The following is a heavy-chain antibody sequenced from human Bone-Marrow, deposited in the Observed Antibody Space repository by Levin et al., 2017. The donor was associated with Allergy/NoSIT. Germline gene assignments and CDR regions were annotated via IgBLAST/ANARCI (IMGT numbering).Heavy chain of an antibody. V-gene: IGHV3-33*01. Sequence: GESLKISCAASGFTFSSYGMHWVRQAPGKGLEWVAVIWYDGSNKYYADSVKGRFTISRDNSKNTLYLQMNSLRAEDTAVYYCARDPRIMITFGGVMGHIYWGQGTLVTVSS. CDR2: IWYDGSNK. D-gene: IGHD3-16*01. J-gene: IGHJ4*02. CDR3: ARDPRIMITFGGVMGHIY. CDR1: GFTFSSYG.